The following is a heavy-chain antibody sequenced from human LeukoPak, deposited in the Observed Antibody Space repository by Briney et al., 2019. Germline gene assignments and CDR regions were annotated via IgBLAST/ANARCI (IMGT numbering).Heavy chain of an antibody. V-gene: IGHV1-2*02. CDR3: ASARAGYPLYWYFDL. Sequence: GASVKVSCKASGYTFTGYYMHWVRQAPGQGLEWMGSINPNSGGTNYAQKFQGRVTMTRDTSISTAYMELSRLRSDDTAVYYCASARAGYPLYWYFDLWGRGTLVTVSS. J-gene: IGHJ2*01. D-gene: IGHD3-9*01. CDR2: INPNSGGT. CDR1: GYTFTGYY.